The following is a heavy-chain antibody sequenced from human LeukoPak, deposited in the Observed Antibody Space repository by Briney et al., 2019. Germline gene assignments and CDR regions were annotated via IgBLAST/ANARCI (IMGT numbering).Heavy chain of an antibody. CDR2: INPNSGVT. Sequence: GASVKVSCKASGYTFTGYYIHWVRQAPGQGLEWMGWINPNSGVTNYAQKFQGRVTTTRDTSISAAYMELSSLRSDDTAVYYCAREEWDRREPINNYRGMGVWGQGTTVTVSS. CDR1: GYTFTGYY. D-gene: IGHD1-14*01. J-gene: IGHJ6*02. CDR3: AREEWDRREPINNYRGMGV. V-gene: IGHV1-2*02.